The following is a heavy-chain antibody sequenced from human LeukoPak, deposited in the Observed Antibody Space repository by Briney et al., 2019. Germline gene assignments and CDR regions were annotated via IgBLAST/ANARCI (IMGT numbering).Heavy chain of an antibody. CDR2: IKQDGSEK. J-gene: IGHJ4*02. CDR3: ATEGLTMYDSSGYYLGLLDY. Sequence: PGGSLRLSCAASGFTFSSYWMSWVRQAPGKGLEWVANIKQDGSEKYYVDSVKGRFTISRDNAKNSLYLQMNSLRAEDTAVYYCATEGLTMYDSSGYYLGLLDYWGQGTLVTVSS. CDR1: GFTFSSYW. V-gene: IGHV3-7*01. D-gene: IGHD3-22*01.